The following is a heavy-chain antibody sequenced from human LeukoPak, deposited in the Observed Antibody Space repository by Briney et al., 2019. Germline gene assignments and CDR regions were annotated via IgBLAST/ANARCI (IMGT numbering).Heavy chain of an antibody. CDR3: GRAFPPLRTASAGDL. Sequence: GVPLRLSCSASGFRFSDYHKIGPPQAPGKGLGWISSISGRSSHVYYGDSVKGRFSISRDTATNSVFLQMNSLGVDDTAVYYCGRAFPPLRTASAGDLWGQGTLVTVSS. V-gene: IGHV3-21*01. CDR2: ISGRSSHV. CDR1: GFRFSDYH. D-gene: IGHD3-16*01. J-gene: IGHJ4*02.